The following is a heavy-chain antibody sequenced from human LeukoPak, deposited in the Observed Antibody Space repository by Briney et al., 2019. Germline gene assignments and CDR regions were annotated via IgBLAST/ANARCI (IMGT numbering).Heavy chain of an antibody. V-gene: IGHV3-48*04. CDR2: IDLSGSTL. CDR1: GFTLSSYT. J-gene: IGHJ5*02. Sequence: PGGSLRLSCAASGFTLSSYTMNWVRQAPGRRLEWVSYIDLSGSTLYYVDSVKGRFTISRDNAKNSLYLQMNSLRAEDTAVYYCARGPPLFDPWGQGTLVAVSS. CDR3: ARGPPLFDP.